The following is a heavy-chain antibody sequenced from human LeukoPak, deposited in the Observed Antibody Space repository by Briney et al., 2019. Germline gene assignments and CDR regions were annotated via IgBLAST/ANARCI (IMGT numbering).Heavy chain of an antibody. V-gene: IGHV3-23*01. CDR1: GFTFSSYA. Sequence: PGGSLRLSCAASGFTFSSYAMSWVRQAPGKGLEWVSAISGSGGSTYYADSVKGRFPISRDNSKNTLYLQMNSLRAEDTAVYYCALWGYYDSSGYPPLDYWGQGTLVTVSS. CDR2: ISGSGGST. D-gene: IGHD3-22*01. J-gene: IGHJ4*02. CDR3: ALWGYYDSSGYPPLDY.